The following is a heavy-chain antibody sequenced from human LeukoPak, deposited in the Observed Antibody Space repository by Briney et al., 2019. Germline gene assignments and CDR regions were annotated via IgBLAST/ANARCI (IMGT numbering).Heavy chain of an antibody. CDR3: ARQGLLGSCISTTCPYNWFDP. D-gene: IGHD2-2*01. CDR2: INHSGST. CDR1: GGSFSGYY. V-gene: IGHV4-34*01. J-gene: IGHJ5*02. Sequence: SETLSLTCAVYGGSFSGYYWSWIRQPPGKGLEWIGEINHSGSTNYNPSLKSRVTISVDTSKNQFSLRLSSVTAADTAVYYCARQGLLGSCISTTCPYNWFDPWGQGTLVTVSS.